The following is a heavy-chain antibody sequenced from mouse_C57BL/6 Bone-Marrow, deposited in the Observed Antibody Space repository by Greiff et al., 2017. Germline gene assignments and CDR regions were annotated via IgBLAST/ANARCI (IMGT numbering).Heavy chain of an antibody. V-gene: IGHV1-56*01. CDR3: ARHYYGSSYYWYFDV. CDR1: GYTFTSHW. Sequence: QVQLQQSGPELVRPGASVKISCKAPGYTFTSHWMQWVRQRPGQGLEWIGEIFPGSGSTYYNEKFKGKATLTVDTSSSTAYMQLSSLTSEDSAVYFWARHYYGSSYYWYFDVWGTGTTVTVSS. J-gene: IGHJ1*03. CDR2: IFPGSGST. D-gene: IGHD1-1*01.